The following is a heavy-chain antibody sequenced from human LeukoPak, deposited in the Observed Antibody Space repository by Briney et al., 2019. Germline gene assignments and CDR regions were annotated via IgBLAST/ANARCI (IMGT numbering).Heavy chain of an antibody. J-gene: IGHJ4*02. D-gene: IGHD3-22*01. V-gene: IGHV3-74*01. CDR1: GFTFSNYW. CDR3: ASRTYNYDSSGDY. CDR2: INSDGSIT. Sequence: PGGSLRLSCVASGFTFSNYWMHWIRHAPGKGLVWVSRINSDGSITTYADSVKGRFTISRDNAKNTLYLQMNSLRAEDTAVYYCASRTYNYDSSGDYWGQGTLVTVSS.